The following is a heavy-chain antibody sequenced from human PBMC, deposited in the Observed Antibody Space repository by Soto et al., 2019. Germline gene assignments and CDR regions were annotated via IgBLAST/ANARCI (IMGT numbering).Heavy chain of an antibody. CDR2: IYYTTRT. CDR1: GDSISSGENY. J-gene: IGHJ3*02. Sequence: PSETRSLTCTVSGDSISSGENYWSSIRQTPAKGLECVGDIYYTTRTYYNPTTRRRVSLPVDTSKNQYPRKLSSVTAEDTAVYYCAPDAGYFSSTICYKFGAFDSWGQGTMVTVSS. D-gene: IGHD2-2*02. CDR3: APDAGYFSSTICYKFGAFDS. V-gene: IGHV4-31*03.